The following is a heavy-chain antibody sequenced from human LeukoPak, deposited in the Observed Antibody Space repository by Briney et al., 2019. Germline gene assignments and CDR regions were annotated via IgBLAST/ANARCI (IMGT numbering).Heavy chain of an antibody. D-gene: IGHD1-1*01. J-gene: IGHJ3*02. V-gene: IGHV4-31*03. CDR3: AREARGMTTNAHDAFDI. Sequence: SETLSLTCTVSGDSITGGDYHWSWIRQHPGKGLEWIGYIYHSGTTYYNPSLRGRLTISVDTSKNHFSLKLTSLTAADTAVYYCAREARGMTTNAHDAFDIWGQGTMVTVSS. CDR1: GDSITGGDYH. CDR2: IYHSGTT.